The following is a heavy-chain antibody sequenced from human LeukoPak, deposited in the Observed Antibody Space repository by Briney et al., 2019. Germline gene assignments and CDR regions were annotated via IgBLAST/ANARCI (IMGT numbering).Heavy chain of an antibody. D-gene: IGHD1-1*01. CDR1: GGSISSGGYS. CDR3: ARGPPRYSNWFDP. Sequence: SETLSLTCAVSGGSISSGGYSWSWIRQPPGKGLEWIGYIYHSGSTYYNPSLKSRVTISVDRSKNQFSLKLSSVTAADTAVYYCARGPPRYSNWFDPWGQGTLVTVSS. J-gene: IGHJ5*02. CDR2: IYHSGST. V-gene: IGHV4-30-2*01.